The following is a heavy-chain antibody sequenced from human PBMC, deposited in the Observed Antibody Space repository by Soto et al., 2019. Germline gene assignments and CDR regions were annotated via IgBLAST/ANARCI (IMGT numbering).Heavy chain of an antibody. CDR3: ARVYVWGSYRYKQNFDY. D-gene: IGHD3-16*02. V-gene: IGHV1-18*04. J-gene: IGHJ4*02. Sequence: VKVSCKASGYTFTSYGISWVRQAPGQGLEWMGWISAYNGNTNYAQKLQGRVTMTTDTSTSTAYMELRSLRSDDTAVYYCARVYVWGSYRYKQNFDYWGQGTLVTVSS. CDR1: GYTFTSYG. CDR2: ISAYNGNT.